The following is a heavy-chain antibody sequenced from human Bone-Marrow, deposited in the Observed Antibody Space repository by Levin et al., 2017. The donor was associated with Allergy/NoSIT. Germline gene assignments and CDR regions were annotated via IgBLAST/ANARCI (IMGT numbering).Heavy chain of an antibody. V-gene: IGHV3-30-3*01. CDR2: ISDDGSTK. D-gene: IGHD2-2*01. CDR1: GYTFSDYA. CDR3: ARQYL. Sequence: GESLNISCAVSGYTFSDYAMHWVRQAPGKGLEWVAVISDDGSTKYYAESVKGRFTISRDNSKSTLFLQMNSLRADDTASYYCARQYLWGQGTQVTVSS. J-gene: IGHJ4*02.